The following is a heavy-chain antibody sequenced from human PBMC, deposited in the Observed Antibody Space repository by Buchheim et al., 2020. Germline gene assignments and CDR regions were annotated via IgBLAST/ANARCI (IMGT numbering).Heavy chain of an antibody. Sequence: QVQLQESGPGLVKPSQTLSLTCTVSGGSISSGSYYWSWIRQPAGKGLEWIGRIYTSGSTNYNPSLKSRVTISVEPSKNQFSLKLSSVTAADTAVYYCARDLKVPAAAIRGDYWGQGTL. V-gene: IGHV4-61*02. J-gene: IGHJ4*02. CDR1: GGSISSGSYY. CDR2: IYTSGST. D-gene: IGHD2-2*01. CDR3: ARDLKVPAAAIRGDY.